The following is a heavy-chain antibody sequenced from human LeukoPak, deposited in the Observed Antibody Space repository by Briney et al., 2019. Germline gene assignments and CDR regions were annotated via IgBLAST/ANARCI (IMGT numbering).Heavy chain of an antibody. J-gene: IGHJ4*02. D-gene: IGHD6-25*01. CDR2: ISGSGGST. CDR3: AKATAKYYFDY. Sequence: GGSLRLSCAASGFSFSSYGMTWVRQAPGKGLEWVSAISGSGGSTYYADSVKGRFTISRDNSKNTLYLQMNSLRAEDTAVYYCAKATAKYYFDYWGQGTLVTVSS. V-gene: IGHV3-23*01. CDR1: GFSFSSYG.